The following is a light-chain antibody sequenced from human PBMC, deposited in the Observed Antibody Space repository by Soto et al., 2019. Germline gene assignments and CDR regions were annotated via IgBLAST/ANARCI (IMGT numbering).Light chain of an antibody. J-gene: IGKJ4*01. CDR1: QSVSSY. CDR3: QQRTNWPLT. V-gene: IGKV3-11*01. Sequence: VLTQSPATLSLSPGERATLSCRASQSVSSYLAWYQQKPGQAPRLLIYDASNRATGIPARFSGSGSGTDFTLTISSLEPEDFAVYYCQQRTNWPLTFGGGTKVEIK. CDR2: DAS.